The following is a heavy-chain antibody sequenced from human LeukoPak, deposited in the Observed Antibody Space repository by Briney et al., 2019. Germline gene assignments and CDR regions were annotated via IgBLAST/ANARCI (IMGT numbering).Heavy chain of an antibody. J-gene: IGHJ4*02. V-gene: IGHV4-34*01. CDR2: INHSGST. CDR1: GGSFSGYY. CDR3: ARYSSGWYIDY. Sequence: SETLSLTCAVYGGSFSGYYWSWIRQPPGKGLEWIGEINHSGSTNYNPSLKSRVTISVDTSKNQFSLKLSSVTAADTAVYYCARYSSGWYIDYWGQGTLVTVSS. D-gene: IGHD6-19*01.